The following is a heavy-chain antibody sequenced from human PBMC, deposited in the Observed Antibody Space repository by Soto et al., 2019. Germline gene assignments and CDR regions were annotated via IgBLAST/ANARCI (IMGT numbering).Heavy chain of an antibody. CDR1: GYTFTSYG. CDR2: SSAYNGNT. V-gene: IGHV1-18*01. Sequence: QVQLVQSGAEVKKPGASVKVSCKASGYTFTSYGISWVRQAPGQGLEWMGWSSAYNGNTNYAQKLQGRVTMTTDTSTSTAYMELRSLRSDDTTVYYCARMDLYGDYVEEQNSYYYYGMDVWGQGTTVTVSS. D-gene: IGHD4-17*01. CDR3: ARMDLYGDYVEEQNSYYYYGMDV. J-gene: IGHJ6*02.